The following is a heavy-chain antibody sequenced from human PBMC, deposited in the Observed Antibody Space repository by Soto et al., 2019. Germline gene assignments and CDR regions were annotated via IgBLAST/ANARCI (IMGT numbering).Heavy chain of an antibody. D-gene: IGHD5-18*01. Sequence: SETLSLTCTVSGGSISSYYWSWIRQPPGKGLERIGYIYYSGSTNYNPSLKSRVTISVDTSKNQFSLKLSSVTAADTAVYYCARDGYSYGPSNYYYMDVWGKGTTVTVSS. CDR3: ARDGYSYGPSNYYYMDV. CDR2: IYYSGST. J-gene: IGHJ6*03. CDR1: GGSISSYY. V-gene: IGHV4-59*01.